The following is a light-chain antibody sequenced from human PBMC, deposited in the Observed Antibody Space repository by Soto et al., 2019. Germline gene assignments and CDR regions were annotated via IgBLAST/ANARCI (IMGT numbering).Light chain of an antibody. J-gene: IGLJ1*01. CDR3: KSYAGSNTYV. CDR1: SSDVGAYKY. CDR2: EVS. V-gene: IGLV2-14*01. Sequence: QSVLTQPASVSGSPGQSVTISCTGTSSDVGAYKYVSWYQQHPGKAPKLMIYEVSNRPSGVSNRFSGSKSGNTASLTISGLQADDEADYYCKSYAGSNTYVFGSGTKVTVL.